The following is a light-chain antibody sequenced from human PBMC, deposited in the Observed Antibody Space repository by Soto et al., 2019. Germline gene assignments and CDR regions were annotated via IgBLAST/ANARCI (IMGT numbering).Light chain of an antibody. CDR3: QQYDSYPLT. Sequence: DIQMTQSHSTLSASVGARITITCRASQSVSTWLAWYQQKPGKVPDLLIFKASNLYSGVPSRFSGSGSGTEFTLTISSLQPDDFAIYYCQQYDSYPLTFGGGTRVEIK. V-gene: IGKV1-5*03. J-gene: IGKJ4*01. CDR1: QSVSTW. CDR2: KAS.